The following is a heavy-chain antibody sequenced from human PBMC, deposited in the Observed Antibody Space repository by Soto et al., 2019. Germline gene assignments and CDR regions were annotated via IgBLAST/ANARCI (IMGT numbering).Heavy chain of an antibody. J-gene: IGHJ2*01. V-gene: IGHV3-23*01. D-gene: IGHD3-3*01. CDR1: GFTFSSYA. CDR2: ISGSGGST. CDR3: AKAGPRHYDFWSGSYGGYFDL. Sequence: GGSLRLSCAASGFTFSSYAMSWVRQAPGKGLGWVSAISGSGGSTYYADSVKGRFTISRDNSKNTLYLQMNSLRAEDTAVYYCAKAGPRHYDFWSGSYGGYFDLWGRGTLVTVSS.